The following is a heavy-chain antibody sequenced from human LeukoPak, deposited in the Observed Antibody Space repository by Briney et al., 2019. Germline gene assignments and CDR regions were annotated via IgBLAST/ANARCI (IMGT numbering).Heavy chain of an antibody. Sequence: ASVTVSCKASGYTFTSYDINWVRQATGQGLAWMGWMNPNSGNTGYAQKFQGRVTMTRNTSISTAYMELSSLRSEDTAVYYCATLSRWLVHGYFQHWGQGTLVTVSS. V-gene: IGHV1-8*01. CDR2: MNPNSGNT. D-gene: IGHD6-19*01. J-gene: IGHJ1*01. CDR1: GYTFTSYD. CDR3: ATLSRWLVHGYFQH.